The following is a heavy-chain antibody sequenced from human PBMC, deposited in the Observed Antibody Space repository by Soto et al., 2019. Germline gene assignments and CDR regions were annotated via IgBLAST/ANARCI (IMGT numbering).Heavy chain of an antibody. V-gene: IGHV4-30-4*01. Sequence: QVQLQESGPGLVKPSQTLSLTCTVSGGSISSGDYYWSWIRQPPGKGLEWIGYISSRGSTYYNPYLKIRVTIAVDTSKNQFALKLSSVTAADTAVYYCARDVVAWMGERDYWGQGTLVTVSS. CDR1: GGSISSGDYY. J-gene: IGHJ4*02. CDR2: ISSRGST. CDR3: ARDVVAWMGERDY. D-gene: IGHD3-16*01.